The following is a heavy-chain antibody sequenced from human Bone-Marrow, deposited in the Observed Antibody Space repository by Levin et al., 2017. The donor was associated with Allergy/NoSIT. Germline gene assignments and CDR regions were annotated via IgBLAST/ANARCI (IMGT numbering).Heavy chain of an antibody. J-gene: IGHJ6*02. V-gene: IGHV3-30*18. D-gene: IGHD6-13*01. CDR3: AKGQQLVELLYFYGLDV. Sequence: QAGGSLRLSCAASGFIFSSYGMHWVRQAPGKGLEWVAVISYDGSQKFYADSVKGRFTISRDNSTLHLQMNSLTVEDTAVYYCAKGQQLVELLYFYGLDVWGQGTTVTVS. CDR1: GFIFSSYG. CDR2: ISYDGSQK.